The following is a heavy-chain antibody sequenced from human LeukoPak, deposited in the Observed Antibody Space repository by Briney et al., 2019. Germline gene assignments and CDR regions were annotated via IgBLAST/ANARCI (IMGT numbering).Heavy chain of an antibody. J-gene: IGHJ4*02. CDR1: GFTFSSYG. CDR2: IRYDGSNK. Sequence: PGGSLRLSCAASGFTFSSYGMHWVRQAPGKGLEWVAFIRYDGSNKYYADSVKGRFTISRDNSKNTLYLQMNSLRAEDTAVYCCAKDPNYYDSSGPLDYWGQGTLVTVSS. CDR3: AKDPNYYDSSGPLDY. V-gene: IGHV3-30*02. D-gene: IGHD3-22*01.